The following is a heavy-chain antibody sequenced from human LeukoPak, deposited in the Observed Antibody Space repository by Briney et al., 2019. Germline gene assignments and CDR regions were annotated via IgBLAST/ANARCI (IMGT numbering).Heavy chain of an antibody. Sequence: GGSLRLSCAASGFTFSSYAMSWVRQAPGQGLEWVSAISGSGGSTYYADSVKGRFTISRDNSKNTLYLQMNSLRAEDTAVYYCAKEGAYSGSSGYFDYWGQGTLVTVSS. CDR1: GFTFSSYA. V-gene: IGHV3-23*01. J-gene: IGHJ4*02. D-gene: IGHD6-6*01. CDR3: AKEGAYSGSSGYFDY. CDR2: ISGSGGST.